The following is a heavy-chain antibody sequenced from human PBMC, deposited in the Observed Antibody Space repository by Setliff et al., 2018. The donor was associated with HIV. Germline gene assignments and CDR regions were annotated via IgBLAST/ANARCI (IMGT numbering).Heavy chain of an antibody. D-gene: IGHD3-16*01. CDR2: IYYSGSN. CDR3: ARDNRAITFGGVFDF. Sequence: NPSETLSLTCNVSGGSISSGGYYWSWIRQHPGRGLEWIGYIYYSGSNYNNPSLKSRVTISVDTSKNQFSLKLSSVTAADTAVYYCARDNRAITFGGVFDFWGQGTLVTVSS. V-gene: IGHV4-31*03. CDR1: GGSISSGGYY. J-gene: IGHJ4*02.